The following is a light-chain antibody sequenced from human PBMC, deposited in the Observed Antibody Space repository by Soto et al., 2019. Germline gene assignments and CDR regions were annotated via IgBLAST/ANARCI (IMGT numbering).Light chain of an antibody. V-gene: IGKV3-20*01. CDR1: QSVSSSY. Sequence: EIVLTQSPGTLSLSPGERATLSCRASQSVSSSYLAWYQQKPGQAPRLLIYGASSRATGIPDRFSGSGSGTDFTLTISRLEPEDVEVYYCQQYGSSPFTFGPGTKVDIK. J-gene: IGKJ3*01. CDR3: QQYGSSPFT. CDR2: GAS.